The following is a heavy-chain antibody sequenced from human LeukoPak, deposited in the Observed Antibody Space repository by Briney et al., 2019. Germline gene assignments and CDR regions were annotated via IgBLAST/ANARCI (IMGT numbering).Heavy chain of an antibody. CDR1: GFTFCSYG. D-gene: IGHD3-10*01. V-gene: IGHV3-30*18. CDR2: ISYDGSNK. CDR3: AKDSHYYGSGSYYKNWFDP. J-gene: IGHJ5*02. Sequence: GRSLRLSCAASGFTFCSYGMHWVRQAPGKGLEWVAVISYDGSNKYYADSVKGRFTIPRDNSKNTLYLQMNSLRAEDTAVYYCAKDSHYYGSGSYYKNWFDPWGQGTLVTVSS.